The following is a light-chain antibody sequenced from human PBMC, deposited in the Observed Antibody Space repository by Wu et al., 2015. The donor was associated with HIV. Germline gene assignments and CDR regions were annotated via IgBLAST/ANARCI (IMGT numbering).Light chain of an antibody. CDR2: GAT. Sequence: EIVMTQSPATLSVSPGERATLSCRASQSVRSNLAWYQQKPGQAPRLLIYGATTRATGIPARFSGSGSGTEFTLTISSLQSEDFAVYYCQQYNNWPRDPFGGGTKVEMK. CDR3: QQYNNWPRDP. J-gene: IGKJ4*01. V-gene: IGKV3-15*01. CDR1: QSVRSN.